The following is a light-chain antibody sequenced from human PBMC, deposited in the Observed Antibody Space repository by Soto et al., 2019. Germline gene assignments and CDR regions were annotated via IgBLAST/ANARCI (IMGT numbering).Light chain of an antibody. CDR2: DVS. V-gene: IGLV2-14*01. CDR3: SSYTRSSTPYNYV. Sequence: QSVLTQPASVSGSPGQSITISCTGTSSDVGGYNYVSWYQQHPGKAPKLMIYDVSNRPSGVSNRFSGSKSGNTASLTISGLQAEDEADYYCSSYTRSSTPYNYVFGTGTKVTVL. CDR1: SSDVGGYNY. J-gene: IGLJ1*01.